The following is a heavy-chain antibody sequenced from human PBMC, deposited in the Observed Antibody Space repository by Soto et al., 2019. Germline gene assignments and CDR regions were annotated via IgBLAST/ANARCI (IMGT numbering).Heavy chain of an antibody. J-gene: IGHJ4*02. CDR1: GYTPTNYD. D-gene: IGHD1-26*01. Sequence: QVPLVHSGAEVKKPGASVTVSCKTSGYTPTNYDIGWVRQAPGQGLEWMGWISAYNGNTNSAQKLQGRLTMTTATSTRTAYMELRSLRSDDTAVYYCARALYRSGTYYAFDNWGQGTLVTVSS. V-gene: IGHV1-18*01. CDR3: ARALYRSGTYYAFDN. CDR2: ISAYNGNT.